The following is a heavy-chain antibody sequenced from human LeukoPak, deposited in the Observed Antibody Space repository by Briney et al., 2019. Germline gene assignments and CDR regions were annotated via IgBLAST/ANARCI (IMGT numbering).Heavy chain of an antibody. Sequence: ASVKVSCKVSGYTLTELSMHWVRQAPGKGREWMGGFDPEDGEKIYAQKFQGRVTMTEDTSTDTAYMELSSLRSEDTAVYYCATDLGGIAAAGARYWGQGTLVTVSS. CDR3: ATDLGGIAAAGARY. CDR1: GYTLTELS. D-gene: IGHD6-13*01. J-gene: IGHJ4*02. CDR2: FDPEDGEK. V-gene: IGHV1-24*01.